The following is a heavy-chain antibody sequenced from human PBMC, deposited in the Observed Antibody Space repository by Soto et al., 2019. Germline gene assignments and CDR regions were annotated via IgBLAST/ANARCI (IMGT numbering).Heavy chain of an antibody. CDR1: GFTFSSYG. D-gene: IGHD2-21*02. Sequence: GGSLRLSCAASGFTFSSYGMHWVRQAPGRGLEWVAVIWYDGSNKYYADSVKGRFTISRDNSKNTLYLQMNSLRAEDTAVYYCARTPHVNIPSLHDYWGQGTLVTVSS. J-gene: IGHJ4*02. V-gene: IGHV3-33*01. CDR3: ARTPHVNIPSLHDY. CDR2: IWYDGSNK.